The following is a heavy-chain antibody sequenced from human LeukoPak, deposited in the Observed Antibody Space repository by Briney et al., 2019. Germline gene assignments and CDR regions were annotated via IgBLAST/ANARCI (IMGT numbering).Heavy chain of an antibody. CDR3: ARASGSYYFDY. Sequence: GGSLRLSCAASGFTFSSYAMHWVRQAPGKGLEWVAVISYDGSNKFYADSVKGRFTISRDNSKNTLYLQMNSLRAEDTAVYYCARASGSYYFDYWRQGTLVTVSS. D-gene: IGHD1-26*01. CDR1: GFTFSSYA. J-gene: IGHJ4*02. CDR2: ISYDGSNK. V-gene: IGHV3-30*04.